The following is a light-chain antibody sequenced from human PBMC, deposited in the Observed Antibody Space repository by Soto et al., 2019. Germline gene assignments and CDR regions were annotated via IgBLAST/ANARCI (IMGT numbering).Light chain of an antibody. CDR3: QQYNSYSET. V-gene: IGKV1-5*01. CDR2: DAS. Sequence: DIQMTQSPSTLSASVGDRVTITCRASQSISSWLAWYQQKPGRAPKLLIYDASSLGSGVPSRFSGSGSGTEFTLTISSLQPDDFATYYCQQYNSYSETFGRGTKVDIK. CDR1: QSISSW. J-gene: IGKJ1*01.